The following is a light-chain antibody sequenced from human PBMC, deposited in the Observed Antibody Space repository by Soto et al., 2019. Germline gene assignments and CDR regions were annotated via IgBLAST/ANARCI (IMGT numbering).Light chain of an antibody. CDR3: QQSYNLKFT. J-gene: IGKJ3*01. Sequence: DIQMTQSPSSLSASVGDRVTITCRASQSISSYLNWYQQKPGKAPKLLIYAASTLQSGVPSRFSGSESGTDFTLTISSLQPEDFATYYCQQSYNLKFTFGPGTKVDSK. V-gene: IGKV1-39*01. CDR1: QSISSY. CDR2: AAS.